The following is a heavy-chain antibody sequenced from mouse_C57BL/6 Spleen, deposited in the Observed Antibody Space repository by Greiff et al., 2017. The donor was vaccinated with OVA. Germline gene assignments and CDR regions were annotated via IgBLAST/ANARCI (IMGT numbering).Heavy chain of an antibody. CDR1: GFTLSDYG. V-gene: IGHV5-17*01. J-gene: IGHJ4*01. CDR2: ISSGSSTI. Sequence: EVKVEESGGGLVKPGGSLKLSCAASGFTLSDYGMHWVRQAPEKGLEWVAYISSGSSTIYYADTVKGRFTISRDNAKNTLFLQMTSLRSEDTAMYYCARRDSAYAMGYWGEGASVTVSS. CDR3: ARRDSAYAMGY.